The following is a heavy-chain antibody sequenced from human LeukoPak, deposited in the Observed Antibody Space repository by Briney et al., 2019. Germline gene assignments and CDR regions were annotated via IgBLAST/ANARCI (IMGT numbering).Heavy chain of an antibody. CDR2: INHSGST. CDR1: GGSISSYY. D-gene: IGHD3-16*01. CDR3: ARVGYDYVWGSQDY. J-gene: IGHJ4*02. Sequence: SETLSLTCTVSGGSISSYYWSWIRQPPGKGLEWIGEINHSGSTNYNPSLKSRVTISVDTSKNQFSLKLSSVTAADTAVYYCARVGYDYVWGSQDYWGQGTLVTVSS. V-gene: IGHV4-34*01.